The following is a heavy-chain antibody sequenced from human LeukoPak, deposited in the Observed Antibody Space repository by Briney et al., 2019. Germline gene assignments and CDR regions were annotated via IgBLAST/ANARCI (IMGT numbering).Heavy chain of an antibody. CDR2: ISSSGSTI. CDR1: GFTFSSYE. V-gene: IGHV3-48*03. Sequence: GGSLRLSCAASGFTFSSYEMNWVRQAPGKGLEWVSYISSSGSTIYYADSVKGRSTISRDNAKNSLYLQINSLRAEDTAVYYCARDNYGDFFDYWGQGTLVTVSS. J-gene: IGHJ4*02. CDR3: ARDNYGDFFDY. D-gene: IGHD4-17*01.